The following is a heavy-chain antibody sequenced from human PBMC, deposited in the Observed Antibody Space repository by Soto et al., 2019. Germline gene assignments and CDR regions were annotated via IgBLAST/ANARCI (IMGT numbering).Heavy chain of an antibody. V-gene: IGHV4-61*02. CDR3: ARDFAFGELLSNYYYYYGMDV. CDR1: GGAISRSSYY. CDR2: IYTSGST. J-gene: IGHJ6*02. Sequence: TSETLSLTCTVSGGAISRSSYYWSWIRQPAGKGLEWIGRIYTSGSTNYNPSLKSRVTMSVDTSKNQFSLKLSSVTAADTAVYYCARDFAFGELLSNYYYYYGMDVWGQGTTVTVSS. D-gene: IGHD3-10*01.